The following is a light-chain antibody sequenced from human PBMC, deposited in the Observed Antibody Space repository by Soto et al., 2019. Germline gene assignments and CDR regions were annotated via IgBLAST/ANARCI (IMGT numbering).Light chain of an antibody. V-gene: IGLV2-14*01. CDR2: EVS. CDR1: TSDVGGYNH. CDR3: SSYTGSSTWV. J-gene: IGLJ3*02. Sequence: QSVLTQPASVSGSPGQSIAISCTGTTSDVGGYNHVSWYQQHPGKAPKLMIYEVSNRPSGVVNRFSGSKSGNTASLTISGLQAEDEADYYCSSYTGSSTWVFGGGTKVTVL.